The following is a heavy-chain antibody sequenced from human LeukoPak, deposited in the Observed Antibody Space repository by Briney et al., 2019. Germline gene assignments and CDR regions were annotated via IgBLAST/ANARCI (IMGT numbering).Heavy chain of an antibody. J-gene: IGHJ5*02. CDR1: GGSISSYY. Sequence: SETLSLTCTVSGGSISSYYWSWIRQPPGKGLEWIGYIYYSGSTNYNPSLKSRVTISVDTSKNQFSLKLSSVTAADTAVYYCARVPVYCSSTSCYTPARFDPWGQGTLVTVSS. D-gene: IGHD2-2*02. V-gene: IGHV4-59*01. CDR3: ARVPVYCSSTSCYTPARFDP. CDR2: IYYSGST.